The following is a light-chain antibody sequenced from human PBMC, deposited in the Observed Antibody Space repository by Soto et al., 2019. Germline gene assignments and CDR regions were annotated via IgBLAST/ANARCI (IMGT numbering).Light chain of an antibody. V-gene: IGKV3D-15*01. CDR2: GAS. CDR1: QSLNRN. Sequence: EILMTQSPATLSVSPGERATLSCRASQSLNRNLAWYQQKPGQAPRLIIYGASTRASGIPARFSGSGSGTEFTLTISSLQSEDFALYYCXHYNDWPPAFTFGPGTKVDL. J-gene: IGKJ3*01. CDR3: XHYNDWPPAFT.